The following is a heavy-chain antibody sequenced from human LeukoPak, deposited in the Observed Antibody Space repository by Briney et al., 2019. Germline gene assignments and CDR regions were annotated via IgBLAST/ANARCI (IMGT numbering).Heavy chain of an antibody. CDR3: ARDNEWFGESDAFDI. V-gene: IGHV3-23*01. Sequence: GGSLRLSCAASGFTFSSYAMSWVRQAPGKGLEWVSAISGSGGSTYYADSVKGRFTISRDNAKNSLYLQMNSLRAEDTAVYYCARDNEWFGESDAFDIWGQGTMVTVSS. CDR2: ISGSGGST. D-gene: IGHD3-10*01. J-gene: IGHJ3*02. CDR1: GFTFSSYA.